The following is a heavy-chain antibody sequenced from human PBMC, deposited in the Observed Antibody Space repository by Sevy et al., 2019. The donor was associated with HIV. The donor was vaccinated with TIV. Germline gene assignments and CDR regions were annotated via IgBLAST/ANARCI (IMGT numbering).Heavy chain of an antibody. Sequence: GGSLRLSCAASGFTFRTYWMSWVRQAPGKGLEWVANIKQDGSEKYYVDSVKGRFTISRDNAKNSLYLQMSSLRAEDTAVYYCAREYWYFELWGRCTLVTVSS. V-gene: IGHV3-7*01. CDR2: IKQDGSEK. J-gene: IGHJ2*01. CDR3: AREYWYFEL. CDR1: GFTFRTYW.